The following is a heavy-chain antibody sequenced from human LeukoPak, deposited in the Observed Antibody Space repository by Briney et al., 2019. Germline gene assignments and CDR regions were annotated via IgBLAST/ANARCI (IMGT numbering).Heavy chain of an antibody. J-gene: IGHJ4*02. CDR2: INHSGRT. Sequence: RPSETLSLTCAVYGGSFSAHYWSWIRQTPGKGLEWIGEINHSGRTNYNPSLESRVTISVDTSKSQFSLKLNSVTAADTAVYYCARQGDYTLALFDFWGQGSLVTVSS. CDR1: GGSFSAHY. CDR3: ARQGDYTLALFDF. D-gene: IGHD4-17*01. V-gene: IGHV4-34*01.